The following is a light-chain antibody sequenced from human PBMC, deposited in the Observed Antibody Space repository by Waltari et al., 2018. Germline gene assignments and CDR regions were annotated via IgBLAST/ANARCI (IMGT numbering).Light chain of an antibody. V-gene: IGKV1-17*03. Sequence: DIQMTQSPSAMSASVGDRVTITCRASQGISIYLAWLQQKPGKVPKRLLYTASSLESGVPSRFSGSGSGTEFTLTISSLQPEDFATYYCLQHNSYPWTLGQGTKVEIK. J-gene: IGKJ1*01. CDR3: LQHNSYPWT. CDR2: TAS. CDR1: QGISIY.